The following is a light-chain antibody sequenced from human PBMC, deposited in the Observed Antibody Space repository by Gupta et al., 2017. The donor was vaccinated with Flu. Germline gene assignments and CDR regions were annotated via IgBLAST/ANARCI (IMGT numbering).Light chain of an antibody. CDR3: QHYHSYWT. Sequence: DIQLTQSPSTLSASVGDRVTITCRASLSINFWLAWYQQKPGKAPKLLIYMASTLENGVPSRFSGSGSGTEFTLTISRLQPDDFATYYCQHYHSYWTFGQGTKVEV. CDR2: MAS. CDR1: LSINFW. V-gene: IGKV1-5*03. J-gene: IGKJ1*01.